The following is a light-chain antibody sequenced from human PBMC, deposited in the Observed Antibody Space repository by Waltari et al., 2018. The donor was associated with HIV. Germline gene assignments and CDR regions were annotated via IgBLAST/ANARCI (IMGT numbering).Light chain of an antibody. J-gene: IGLJ2*01. CDR2: DVN. CDR3: CSYAGNSDVV. V-gene: IGLV2-11*01. Sequence: QSALTQPNSVSGSPGQSFTISCTGTSSDTGGSNYFSCYRPFPGKAPSVNIHDVNKRPSGVPDHFSGSQSGNTASLTISGLQTDDEADYYCCSYAGNSDVVFGGGTTLTVL. CDR1: SSDTGGSNY.